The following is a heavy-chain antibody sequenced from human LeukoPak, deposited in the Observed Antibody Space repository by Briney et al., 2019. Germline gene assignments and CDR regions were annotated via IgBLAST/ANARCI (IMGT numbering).Heavy chain of an antibody. Sequence: SETLSLTCTVSGGSISTYYWSWIRQPAGKGLEWIGRIYTSGNTNYNPSLKSRVTMSVDTSKNQFSLKLGSVTAADTAVYYCARDLPPLTLPAAPTNWFDPWGQGTLVTVSS. J-gene: IGHJ5*02. CDR1: GGSISTYY. CDR3: ARDLPPLTLPAAPTNWFDP. CDR2: IYTSGNT. D-gene: IGHD2-2*01. V-gene: IGHV4-4*07.